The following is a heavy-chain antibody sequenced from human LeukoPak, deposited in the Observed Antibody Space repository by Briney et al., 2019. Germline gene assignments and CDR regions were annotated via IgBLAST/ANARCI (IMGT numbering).Heavy chain of an antibody. V-gene: IGHV1-8*01. J-gene: IGHJ4*02. Sequence: ASVTVSCKASGYTFTSYDINWVRQAPGQGLEWMGWMNPNSGNTGYAQKFQGRVTMTRNTSISTAYMELSSLRSEDTAVYYCARGPFTPYYYDSSGYYYDFDYWGQGTLVTVSS. CDR2: MNPNSGNT. CDR1: GYTFTSYD. D-gene: IGHD3-22*01. CDR3: ARGPFTPYYYDSSGYYYDFDY.